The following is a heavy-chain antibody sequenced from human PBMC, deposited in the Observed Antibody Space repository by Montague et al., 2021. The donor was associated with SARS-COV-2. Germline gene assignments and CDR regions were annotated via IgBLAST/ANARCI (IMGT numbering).Heavy chain of an antibody. Sequence: SETLSLTCNVSGDSISSSDYYWGWIRQPPGKGLDWIGNVYYSGATYYNAALQSRLTISGDRTKNQLSLELRSVTAADTAVYYCVRVTGIILADPFDYWGQGNLVTVSS. J-gene: IGHJ4*02. CDR1: GDSISSSDYY. V-gene: IGHV4-39*01. CDR2: VYYSGAT. CDR3: VRVTGIILADPFDY. D-gene: IGHD3-9*01.